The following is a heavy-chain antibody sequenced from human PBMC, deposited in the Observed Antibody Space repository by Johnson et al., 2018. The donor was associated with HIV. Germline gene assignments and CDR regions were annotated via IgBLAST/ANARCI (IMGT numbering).Heavy chain of an antibody. CDR2: IRYDGSNK. Sequence: QVQLVESGGGVVQPGGSLRLSCAASGFTFSSYAMHWVRQAPGKGLEWVAFIRYDGSNKYYANSVKGRFTISRDNSKNTLYLQMNSLRAEDTAVYYCAKELAIAGRPGGVFDSWGQGTVVTVSS. D-gene: IGHD6-6*01. V-gene: IGHV3-30*02. J-gene: IGHJ3*02. CDR1: GFTFSSYA. CDR3: AKELAIAGRPGGVFDS.